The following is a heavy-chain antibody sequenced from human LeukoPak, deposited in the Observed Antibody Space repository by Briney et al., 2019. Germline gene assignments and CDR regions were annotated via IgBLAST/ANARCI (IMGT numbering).Heavy chain of an antibody. CDR3: ARESITVAGFDY. V-gene: IGHV6-1*01. Sequence: SQTFSLTCAISGDSVSSNSSAWNWIRQSPSRGLEWLGRTYYRSKWYNDYAVSVKSRITINPDTSKNQFSLQLNSVTLEDTAVYYCARESITVAGFDYWGQGTLVTVPS. D-gene: IGHD6-19*01. CDR1: GDSVSSNSSA. CDR2: TYYRSKWYN. J-gene: IGHJ4*02.